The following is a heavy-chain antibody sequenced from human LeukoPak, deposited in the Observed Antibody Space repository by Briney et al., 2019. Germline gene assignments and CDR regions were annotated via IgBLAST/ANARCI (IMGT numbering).Heavy chain of an antibody. D-gene: IGHD1-26*01. CDR1: GFTFSSYA. Sequence: GRSLRLSCAASGFTFSSYAMQWVRQAPGKGLEWVAVISYDGSNKYYADSVKGRFTISRDNSKNTLYLQMNSLRAEDTAVYYCAREWELTEFDYWGQGTLVTVSS. CDR2: ISYDGSNK. J-gene: IGHJ4*02. CDR3: AREWELTEFDY. V-gene: IGHV3-30-3*01.